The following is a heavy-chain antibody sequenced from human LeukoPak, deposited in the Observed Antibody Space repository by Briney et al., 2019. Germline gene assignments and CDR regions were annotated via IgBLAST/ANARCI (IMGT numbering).Heavy chain of an antibody. Sequence: GGSLRLSCAASGFTFSSYAMSWVRQAPGKGLEWVSAISGSGGSTYYADSVKGRFTISRDNSKNTLYLQMISLRAEDTAVYYCAKDGARCNGGSCYSDYWGQGTLVTVSS. V-gene: IGHV3-23*01. CDR3: AKDGARCNGGSCYSDY. CDR1: GFTFSSYA. D-gene: IGHD2-15*01. J-gene: IGHJ4*02. CDR2: ISGSGGST.